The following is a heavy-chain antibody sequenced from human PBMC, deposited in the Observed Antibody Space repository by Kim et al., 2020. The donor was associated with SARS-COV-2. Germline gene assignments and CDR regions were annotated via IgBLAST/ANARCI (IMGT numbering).Heavy chain of an antibody. Sequence: GGSLRLSCLGSGFTFGDYGVSWVRQAPGKGLEWVGFIRSEACGGKTEYAASVKCSFFISRDDSKGNAYLQRNSLNSEGTAMYYCSRVMRYSFGHRSCYALDVWGLGTAVTVSS. CDR2: IRSEACGGKT. CDR1: GFTFGDYG. J-gene: IGHJ6*02. D-gene: IGHD5-18*01. V-gene: IGHV3-49*04. CDR3: SRVMRYSFGHRSCYALDV.